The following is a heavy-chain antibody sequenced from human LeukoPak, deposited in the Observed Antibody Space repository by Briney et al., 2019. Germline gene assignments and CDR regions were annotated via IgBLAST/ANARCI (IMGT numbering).Heavy chain of an antibody. V-gene: IGHV4-34*01. Sequence: SETLSLTCGINGASVTNYYWSWIRQPPGKGLEWIGDIDHSATTNYNPSLKSRVTISVDTSNNQFSLRLTSVTAADTAVYYCARLSTVTTSFDYWGQGTLVTVSS. D-gene: IGHD4-17*01. CDR1: GASVTNYY. CDR3: ARLSTVTTSFDY. CDR2: IDHSATT. J-gene: IGHJ4*02.